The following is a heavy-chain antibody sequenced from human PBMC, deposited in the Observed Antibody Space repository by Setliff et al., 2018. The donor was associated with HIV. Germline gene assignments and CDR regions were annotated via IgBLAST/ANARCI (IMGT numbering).Heavy chain of an antibody. CDR1: GGTFSSYA. D-gene: IGHD3-22*01. J-gene: IGHJ4*02. Sequence: SVKVSCKASGGTFSSYAISWVRQAPGQGLEWMGGIIPIFGTANYAQKFQGRVTMTRNTSISTAYMELSSLRSEDTAVYYCARATDYDSSGYYSLNFDYWGQGTLVTVSS. V-gene: IGHV1-69*05. CDR2: IIPIFGTA. CDR3: ARATDYDSSGYYSLNFDY.